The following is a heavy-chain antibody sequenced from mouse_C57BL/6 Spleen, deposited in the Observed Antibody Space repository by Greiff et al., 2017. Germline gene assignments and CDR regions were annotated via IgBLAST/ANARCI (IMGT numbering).Heavy chain of an antibody. CDR2: IYPGSGST. D-gene: IGHD1-1*01. CDR1: GYTFTSYW. J-gene: IGHJ3*01. Sequence: QVQLQQPGAELVKPGASVKMSCKASGYTFTSYWITWVKQRPGHGLEWIGDIYPGSGSTNYNAKFQSKATLTVDTSSSTAYLQLSSLTSEDSAVYYGARMDYYGSSDWFAYWGQGTLVTVSA. CDR3: ARMDYYGSSDWFAY. V-gene: IGHV1-55*01.